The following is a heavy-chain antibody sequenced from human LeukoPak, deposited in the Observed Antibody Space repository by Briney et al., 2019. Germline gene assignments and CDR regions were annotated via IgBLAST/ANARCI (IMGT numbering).Heavy chain of an antibody. V-gene: IGHV3-7*05. CDR3: ARRRGDV. J-gene: IGHJ6*02. Sequence: PGGSLRLSCAASGFTFSTYWMSWVRQAPGKGLEWVAILNQEGSEKYYVDSVKGRFTISRDNAENSLYLQMNSLRVEDTAIYYCARRRGDVWGQGTTVTVSS. CDR2: LNQEGSEK. CDR1: GFTFSTYW.